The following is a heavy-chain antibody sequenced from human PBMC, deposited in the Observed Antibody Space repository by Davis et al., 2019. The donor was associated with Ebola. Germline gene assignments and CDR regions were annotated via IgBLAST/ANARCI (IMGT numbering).Heavy chain of an antibody. CDR1: GFTFSSYW. CDR2: IKQDGSEK. V-gene: IGHV3-7*01. D-gene: IGHD2-15*01. J-gene: IGHJ6*02. CDR3: AREHTPNTRPKVAAIPHGMDV. Sequence: PGGSLRLSCAASGFTFSSYWMSWVRQAPGKGLEWVANIKQDGSEKYYVDSVKGRFTISRDNAKNSLYLQMNSLRAEDTAVYYCAREHTPNTRPKVAAIPHGMDVWGQGTTVTVSS.